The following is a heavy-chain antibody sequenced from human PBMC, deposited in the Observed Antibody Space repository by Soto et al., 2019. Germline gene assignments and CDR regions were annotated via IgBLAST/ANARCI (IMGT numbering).Heavy chain of an antibody. J-gene: IGHJ4*02. CDR2: ISTSGGRP. Sequence: PGGSLRLSCTASGITFSNYAMSWVRQAPRKGLEWVSSISTSGGRPYYADSVKGRFTISRDNSKNTLYLQMNSLRVEDTAVYYCAKDPDRYDYVWGTYRYIDNWGQGTLVTVSS. CDR3: AKDPDRYDYVWGTYRYIDN. CDR1: GITFSNYA. D-gene: IGHD3-16*02. V-gene: IGHV3-23*01.